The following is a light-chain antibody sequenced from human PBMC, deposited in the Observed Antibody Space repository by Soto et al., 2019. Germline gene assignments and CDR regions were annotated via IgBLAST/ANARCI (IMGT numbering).Light chain of an antibody. Sequence: EIVLTQSPATLSLSPGERATLSCRASQSVGSSLAWYQQKPGQAPRLLIYETSNRAIGIPARFSGSGSGTDFTLTISSLQPEDFAVYYCQQYDVWPALTFGGGTKVDIK. CDR2: ETS. J-gene: IGKJ4*01. CDR3: QQYDVWPALT. V-gene: IGKV3-11*01. CDR1: QSVGSS.